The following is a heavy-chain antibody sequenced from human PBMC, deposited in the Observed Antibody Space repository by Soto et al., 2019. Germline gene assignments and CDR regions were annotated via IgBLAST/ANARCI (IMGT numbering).Heavy chain of an antibody. CDR3: AICDYALVYFQH. CDR1: GFTFSSYA. D-gene: IGHD4-17*01. CDR2: ISGSGGST. V-gene: IGHV3-23*01. J-gene: IGHJ1*01. Sequence: GSLRLSCAASGFTFSSYAMSWVRQAPGKGLEWVSAISGSGGSTYYADSVKGRFTISRDNSKNTLYLQMNSLRAEDTAVYYCAICDYALVYFQHWGQGTLVTVSS.